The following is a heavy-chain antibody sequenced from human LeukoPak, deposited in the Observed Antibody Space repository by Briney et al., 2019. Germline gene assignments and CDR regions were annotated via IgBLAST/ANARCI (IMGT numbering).Heavy chain of an antibody. V-gene: IGHV1-8*01. Sequence: ASVKVSCKASGYTFTSYDINWVRQATGQGLEWMGWMNPNSGNTGYAQKFQGRVTMTTNTSISTAYMELSSLRSEDTAVYYCARGSRIHRETIFGVVTPGYWGQGTLVTVSS. CDR3: ARGSRIHRETIFGVVTPGY. CDR2: MNPNSGNT. CDR1: GYTFTSYD. D-gene: IGHD3-3*01. J-gene: IGHJ4*02.